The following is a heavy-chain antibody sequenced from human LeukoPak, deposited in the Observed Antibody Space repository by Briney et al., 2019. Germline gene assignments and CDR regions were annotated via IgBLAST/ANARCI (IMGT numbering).Heavy chain of an antibody. Sequence: PSQTLSLTCALSGDIVSSNSVSWNWIRQSPSRGLEWLGRTYYRCKWFDDCAVSVESRITINPDTSKNQFSLQLNSVTPEDTAVYYCARVKGKVLDYWGQGTLVTVSS. J-gene: IGHJ4*02. V-gene: IGHV6-1*01. CDR1: GDIVSSNSVS. D-gene: IGHD1-1*01. CDR3: ARVKGKVLDY. CDR2: TYYRCKWFD.